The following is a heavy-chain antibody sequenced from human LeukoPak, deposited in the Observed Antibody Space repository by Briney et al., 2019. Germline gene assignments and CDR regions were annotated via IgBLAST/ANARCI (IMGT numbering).Heavy chain of an antibody. Sequence: SETLSLTCTVSGGSISSSSYYWGWIRQPPGKGLEWIGSIYYSGGTYYNPSLKSRVTISVDTSKNQFSLKLSSVTAADTAVHYCARLGWELLQGYGTTDYWGQGTLVTVSS. D-gene: IGHD1-26*01. CDR2: IYYSGGT. J-gene: IGHJ4*02. V-gene: IGHV4-39*01. CDR3: ARLGWELLQGYGTTDY. CDR1: GGSISSSSYY.